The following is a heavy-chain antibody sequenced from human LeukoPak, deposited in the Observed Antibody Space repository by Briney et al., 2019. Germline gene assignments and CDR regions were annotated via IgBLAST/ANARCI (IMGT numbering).Heavy chain of an antibody. CDR1: GFTFSSYS. CDR2: ISSSSSYI. V-gene: IGHV3-21*01. D-gene: IGHD6-19*01. Sequence: GGSLRLSCAASGFTFSSYSMNWVRQAPGKGLEGVSSISSSSSYIYYADSVKGRFTISRDNAKNSLYLQMNSLRAEDTAVYYCAREEYSSGPGTSDYWGQGTLVTVSS. J-gene: IGHJ4*02. CDR3: AREEYSSGPGTSDY.